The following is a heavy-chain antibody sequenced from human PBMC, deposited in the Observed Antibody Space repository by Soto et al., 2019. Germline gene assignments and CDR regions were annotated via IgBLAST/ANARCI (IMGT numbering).Heavy chain of an antibody. CDR3: VRGLRWRDLGY. J-gene: IGHJ4*02. CDR1: GYTFIDYF. CDR2: INPSSDAT. Sequence: ASVKVSCKASGYTFIDYFRHWVRKAPGQGLEWMGCINPSSDATDYSQKFRGRVTMASDTSIGTASMELSRLRSDDNAVYYCVRGLRWRDLGYWGQGTPVTVSS. V-gene: IGHV1-2*02. D-gene: IGHD2-15*01.